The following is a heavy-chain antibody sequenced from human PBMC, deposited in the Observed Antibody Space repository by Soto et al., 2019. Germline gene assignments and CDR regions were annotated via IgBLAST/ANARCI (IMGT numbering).Heavy chain of an antibody. V-gene: IGHV1-69*12. J-gene: IGHJ2*01. CDR3: ARYHGFWLRNHWYFDL. D-gene: IGHD5-12*01. Sequence: QVQLVQSGAEVKKPGSSVKVSCKASGGTFSSYAISWVRQAPGQGLEWMGGIIPIFGTANYAQKFQGRVTITADESTSTAYMELSSLRSEDMAVYYCARYHGFWLRNHWYFDLWGRGTLVTVSS. CDR2: IIPIFGTA. CDR1: GGTFSSYA.